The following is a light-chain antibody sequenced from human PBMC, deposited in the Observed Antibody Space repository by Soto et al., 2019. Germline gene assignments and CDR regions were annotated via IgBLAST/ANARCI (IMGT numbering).Light chain of an antibody. CDR1: QSISSW. CDR2: DAS. J-gene: IGKJ1*01. V-gene: IGKV1-5*01. CDR3: QQYGGNSQWT. Sequence: DIQMTQSPSALSASVGDRATITCRASQSISSWLAWYQQKPGKAPKLLIYDASTLQSGVPSRYSGSGNGKEFSLTNSHPQPDDFATFYCQQYGGNSQWTFCQRTEV.